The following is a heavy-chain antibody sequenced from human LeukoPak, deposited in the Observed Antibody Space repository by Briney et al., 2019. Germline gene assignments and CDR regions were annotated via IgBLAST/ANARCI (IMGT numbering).Heavy chain of an antibody. V-gene: IGHV4-39*01. CDR3: ARIQAPYYDFWSGYYENYMDV. J-gene: IGHJ6*03. CDR2: IYYSGST. CDR1: GGSISSSSYY. D-gene: IGHD3-3*01. Sequence: SETLSLTCTVSGGSISSSSYYWGWIRQPPGKGLEWIGSIYYSGSTYYNPSLKSRVTISVDTSKNQFSLKLSSVTAADTAVYYCARIQAPYYDFWSGYYENYMDVWGKGTTVTASS.